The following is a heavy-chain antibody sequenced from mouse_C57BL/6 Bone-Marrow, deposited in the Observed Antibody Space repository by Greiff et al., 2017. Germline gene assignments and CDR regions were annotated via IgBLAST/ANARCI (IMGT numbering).Heavy chain of an antibody. V-gene: IGHV5-9*01. Sequence: EVKLVESGGGLVKPGGSLKLSCAASGFTFSSYTMSWVRQTPGKRLQWVAAIRGGGGNTYYPDNVKGRFTISRDNDKNILYLQMRRLRSEDTDLYYGSRQVTTVLATKYFDVWGTGTTVTVSS. D-gene: IGHD1-1*01. CDR1: GFTFSSYT. CDR2: IRGGGGNT. CDR3: SRQVTTVLATKYFDV. J-gene: IGHJ1*03.